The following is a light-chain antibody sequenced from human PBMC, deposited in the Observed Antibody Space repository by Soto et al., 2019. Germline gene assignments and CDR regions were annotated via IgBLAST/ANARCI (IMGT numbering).Light chain of an antibody. CDR2: SNN. Sequence: QAVVTQPPSASGTPGQRVTISCSGSSSNIGSNTVNWYQQLPGTAPKLLIYSNNQRPSGVPDRFSGSKSGTSASLAISGLQSEDEADYYCAAWDDSLNGHVFGGGTKLTVL. V-gene: IGLV1-44*01. J-gene: IGLJ2*01. CDR3: AAWDDSLNGHV. CDR1: SSNIGSNT.